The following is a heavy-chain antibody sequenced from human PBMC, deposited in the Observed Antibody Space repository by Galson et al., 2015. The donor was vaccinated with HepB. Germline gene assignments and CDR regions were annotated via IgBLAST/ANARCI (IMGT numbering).Heavy chain of an antibody. J-gene: IGHJ4*02. CDR1: GFSLSTSGVG. D-gene: IGHD6-13*01. CDR3: AHSRRDIAAAGGHFDY. Sequence: PALVKPTQTLTLTCTFSGFSLSTSGVGVGWIRQPPGKALEWLALIYWDDDKRYSPSLKGRLTITKDTSKNQVVLTMTNMDPVDTPTYYCAHSRRDIAAAGGHFDYWGQGTLVTVSS. CDR2: IYWDDDK. V-gene: IGHV2-5*02.